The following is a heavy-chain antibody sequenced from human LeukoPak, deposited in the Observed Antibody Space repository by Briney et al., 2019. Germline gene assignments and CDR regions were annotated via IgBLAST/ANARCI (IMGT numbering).Heavy chain of an antibody. CDR2: IVPSGDT. CDR3: ARATFGGMDV. V-gene: IGHV3-13*01. CDR1: GFTFSYYD. Sequence: GGCLRLSCAASGFTFSYYDMHWVRQGADRGLEWVSAIVPSGDTFYPGSVKGRFTISRENAKSSLYLQMNSLRAGDTAVYFCARATFGGMDVWGQGTTVTVSS. J-gene: IGHJ6*02. D-gene: IGHD3-10*01.